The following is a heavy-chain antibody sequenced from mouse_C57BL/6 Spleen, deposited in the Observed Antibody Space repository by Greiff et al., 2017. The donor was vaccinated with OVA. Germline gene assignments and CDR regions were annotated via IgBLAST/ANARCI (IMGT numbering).Heavy chain of an antibody. CDR2: IWSGGST. D-gene: IGHD1-2*01. Sequence: QVQLQQSGPGLVQPSQSLSITCTVSGFSLTSYGVHWVRQSPGKGLEWLGVIWSGGSTDYNAAFISRLSISKDNSKSKVFFKMNSLQADDTAIYYCARNAAGFAYWGQGTLVTVSA. CDR3: ARNAAGFAY. J-gene: IGHJ3*01. V-gene: IGHV2-2*01. CDR1: GFSLTSYG.